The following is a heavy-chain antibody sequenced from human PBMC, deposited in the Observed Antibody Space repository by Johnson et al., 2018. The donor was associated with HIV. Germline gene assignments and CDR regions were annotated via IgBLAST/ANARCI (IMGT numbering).Heavy chain of an antibody. D-gene: IGHD6-6*01. CDR1: GFTFSSYA. CDR3: AKEGGRAARPPFDI. V-gene: IGHV3-30-3*01. CDR2: ISYDGSNK. J-gene: IGHJ3*02. Sequence: VQLVESGGGLVKPGGSLRLSCAASGFTFSSYAMHWVRQAPGKGLEWVAVISYDGSNKYYADSVKGRFTISRENAKNTLYLQMNSLRAEDTAVYYCAKEGGRAARPPFDIWGQGTMVTVSS.